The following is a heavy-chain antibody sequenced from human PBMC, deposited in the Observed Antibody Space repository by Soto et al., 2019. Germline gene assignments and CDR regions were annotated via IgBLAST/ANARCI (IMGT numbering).Heavy chain of an antibody. V-gene: IGHV1-2*02. CDR1: GYTFTGYY. CDR2: INPNSGGT. Sequence: QVQLVQSGAEVKKPGASVKVSCKASGYTFTGYYMHWVRQAPGQGLEWMGWINPNSGGTNYAQKVQGRVTMTRDTSISTAYMELSRLRSDDTAVYYCARSSGLPDENYGMDVWGQGTTVTVSS. CDR3: ARSSGLPDENYGMDV. D-gene: IGHD3-3*01. J-gene: IGHJ6*02.